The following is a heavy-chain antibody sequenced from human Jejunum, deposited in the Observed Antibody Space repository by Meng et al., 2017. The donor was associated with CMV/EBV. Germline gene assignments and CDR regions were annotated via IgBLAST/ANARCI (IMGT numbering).Heavy chain of an antibody. Sequence: QGQLQESGPGLVKPSEPLSLTCTVSGGSVNNYYWSWIRQSAGKGLEWIGRFYSSDTYNYHPSLDSRVTMSLDTSKNQFSLNLRSVTAADTATYYCARGPGASTREGFDYWGPGTLVTVSS. V-gene: IGHV4-4*07. D-gene: IGHD1-26*01. J-gene: IGHJ4*02. CDR1: GGSVNNYY. CDR3: ARGPGASTREGFDY. CDR2: FYSSDTY.